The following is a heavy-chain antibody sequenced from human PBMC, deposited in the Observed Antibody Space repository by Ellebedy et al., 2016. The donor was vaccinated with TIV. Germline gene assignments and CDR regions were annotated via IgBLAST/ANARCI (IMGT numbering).Heavy chain of an antibody. J-gene: IGHJ5*02. Sequence: SQTLSLTCAVSGASTNAPYWTWIRQPPGKGLEWIGNIDNRGSARYNSSLKSRVTMSVDTSKKQFSLRLNSVTAADTAVYYCAREVWFGDLLAGAWFDPWGQGTLVTVSS. V-gene: IGHV4-59*11. D-gene: IGHD3-10*01. CDR1: GASTNAPY. CDR3: AREVWFGDLLAGAWFDP. CDR2: IDNRGSA.